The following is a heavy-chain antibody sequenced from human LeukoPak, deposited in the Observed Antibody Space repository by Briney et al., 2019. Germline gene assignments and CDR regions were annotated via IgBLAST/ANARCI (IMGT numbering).Heavy chain of an antibody. D-gene: IGHD2-21*02. J-gene: IGHJ2*01. Sequence: GGSLRLSCAASGFTFSSYSMNWVRQAPGKGLEWVSSISSSSSYIYYADSVKGRFTISRDNAENSLYLQMNSLRAEDTAVYYCARDIAYCGGDCYSGIWYFDLWGRGTLVTVSS. CDR1: GFTFSSYS. V-gene: IGHV3-21*01. CDR2: ISSSSSYI. CDR3: ARDIAYCGGDCYSGIWYFDL.